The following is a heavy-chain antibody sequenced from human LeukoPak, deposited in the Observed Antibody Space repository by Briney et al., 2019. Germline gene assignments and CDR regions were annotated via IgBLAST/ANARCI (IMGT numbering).Heavy chain of an antibody. Sequence: GGSLRLSCAASGFDVSANFMAWFRQAPGKGLECVSVMYGGGAKYYPASVKGRFTLSRDVSKNTLYLQMNSLKTEDSAIYYCAGPGHCNRTRCHHADSWGQGTRVTVSS. CDR1: GFDVSANF. CDR2: MYGGGAK. CDR3: AGPGHCNRTRCHHADS. V-gene: IGHV3-66*02. D-gene: IGHD2-2*01. J-gene: IGHJ4*01.